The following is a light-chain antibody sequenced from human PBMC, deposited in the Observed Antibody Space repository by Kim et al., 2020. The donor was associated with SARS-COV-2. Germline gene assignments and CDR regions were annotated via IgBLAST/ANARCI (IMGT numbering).Light chain of an antibody. V-gene: IGLV3-19*01. J-gene: IGLJ2*01. CDR2: GKN. CDR1: SLRSYY. Sequence: SSELTQDPAVSAALGQTVRITCQGDSLRSYYATWYQQKPGQAPILVIYGKNNRPSGIPDRFSGSSSRNTASLTITGTQAGDEADYYCNSRDSNDNVVFGG. CDR3: NSRDSNDNVV.